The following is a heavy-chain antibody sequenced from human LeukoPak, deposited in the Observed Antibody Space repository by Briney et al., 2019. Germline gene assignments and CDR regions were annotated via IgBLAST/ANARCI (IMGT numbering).Heavy chain of an antibody. CDR1: GYTFTSYY. V-gene: IGHV1-46*01. Sequence: GASVKVSCKASGYTFTSYYMHWVRQAPGQGLEWMGIINPSGGSTSYAQKFQGRVTMTRDMSTSTVYMELSSLRSEDTAVYYCAGGGITFGGAFWGQGTLVTVSS. J-gene: IGHJ4*02. CDR3: AGGGITFGGAF. D-gene: IGHD3-16*01. CDR2: INPSGGST.